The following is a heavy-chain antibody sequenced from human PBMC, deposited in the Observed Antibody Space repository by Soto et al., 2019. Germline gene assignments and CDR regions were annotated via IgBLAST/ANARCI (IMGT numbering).Heavy chain of an antibody. CDR1: GYTFTIYG. CDR2: ISAYNGNT. CDR3: ARIMYYYDSSGRNPNAFDI. V-gene: IGHV1-18*01. J-gene: IGHJ3*02. Sequence: ASVKVSCKASGYTFTIYGISWVRQAPGQGLEWMGWISAYNGNTNYAQKLQGRVTMTTDTSTSTAYMELRSLRSDDTAVYYCARIMYYYDSSGRNPNAFDIWGQGTMVTVSS. D-gene: IGHD3-22*01.